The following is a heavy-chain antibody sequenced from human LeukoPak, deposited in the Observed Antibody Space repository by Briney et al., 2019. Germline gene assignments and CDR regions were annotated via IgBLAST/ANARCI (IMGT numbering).Heavy chain of an antibody. CDR1: GFNFANHA. V-gene: IGHV3-23*01. Sequence: GGSLRLSCAASGFNFANHAMSWVRQTPGKGLEWVSAISGGGDITYYADSVTGRFTISRDNSKDTLFLQMHSLRPGDTAVYYCVREDTPATANYWGQGTLVTNSS. D-gene: IGHD2-21*02. J-gene: IGHJ4*02. CDR3: VREDTPATANY. CDR2: ISGGGDIT.